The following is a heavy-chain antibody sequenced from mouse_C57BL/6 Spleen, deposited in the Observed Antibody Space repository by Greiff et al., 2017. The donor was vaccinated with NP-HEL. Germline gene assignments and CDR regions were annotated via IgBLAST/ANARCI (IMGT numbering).Heavy chain of an antibody. CDR3: TRGDYGYDFDY. V-gene: IGHV1-15*01. Sequence: QVQLQQSGAELVRPGASVMLSCKASGYTFTDYEMHWVKQTPVHGLEWIGAIDPETGGTAYNQKFKGKAILTADKSSSTAYMELRSLTSEDSAVYYCTRGDYGYDFDYWGQGTTLTVSS. D-gene: IGHD2-2*01. J-gene: IGHJ2*01. CDR2: IDPETGGT. CDR1: GYTFTDYE.